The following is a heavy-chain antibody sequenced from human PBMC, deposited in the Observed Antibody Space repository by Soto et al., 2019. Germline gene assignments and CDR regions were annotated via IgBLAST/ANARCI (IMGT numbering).Heavy chain of an antibody. D-gene: IGHD2-15*01. CDR2: IYYSGST. CDR3: ARERLFCPGGNCYCYFDY. Sequence: SETLSLTCTVSGDSISGYYWSWIRQPPGKGLEWIGYIYYSGSTNYNPSLKSRVTISVDTSKDQFSLNLRSVTAADTAVYYCARERLFCPGGNCYCYFDYWGQGTLVTVS. CDR1: GDSISGYY. J-gene: IGHJ4*02. V-gene: IGHV4-59*01.